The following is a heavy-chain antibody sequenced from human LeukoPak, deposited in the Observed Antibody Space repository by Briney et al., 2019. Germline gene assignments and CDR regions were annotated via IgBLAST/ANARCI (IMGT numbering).Heavy chain of an antibody. CDR3: ALRRGYSGWYRFDY. J-gene: IGHJ4*02. D-gene: IGHD6-19*01. V-gene: IGHV3-30*02. CDR1: GFTFSSYG. Sequence: GGSLRLSCAASGFTFSSYGMHWVRQAPGKGLEWVAFIRYDGSNKYYADSVKGRFTISRDNSKNTLYLQMNSLRAEDTAVYHCALRRGYSGWYRFDYWGQGTLVTVSS. CDR2: IRYDGSNK.